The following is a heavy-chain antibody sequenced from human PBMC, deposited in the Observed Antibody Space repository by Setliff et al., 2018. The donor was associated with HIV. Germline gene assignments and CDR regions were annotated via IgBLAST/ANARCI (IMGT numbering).Heavy chain of an antibody. CDR1: GLTFSGYP. CDR2: ISAGTGHT. D-gene: IGHD3-22*01. J-gene: IGHJ3*01. CDR3: ATGYYDDSKRAFDF. Sequence: GGSLRLSCAASGLTFSGYPMSWVRRAPGKGLEWVSAISAGTGHTYYADSVKGRFTITRDNAKNSLYLQMNSLRAEDTAVYHCATGYYDDSKRAFDFWGQGTMVTVSS. V-gene: IGHV3-23*01.